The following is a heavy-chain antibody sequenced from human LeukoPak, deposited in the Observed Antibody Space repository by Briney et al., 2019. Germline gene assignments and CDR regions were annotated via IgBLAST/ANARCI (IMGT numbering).Heavy chain of an antibody. V-gene: IGHV3-21*01. CDR2: ISSSSSYI. Sequence: GGSLRLSCAASGFTFSSYSMNWVRQAPGKGLVWASSISSSSSYIYYADSVKGRFTISRDNAKNSLYLQMNSLRAEDTAVYYCAREEGIAAAGTGYWGQGTLVTVSS. D-gene: IGHD6-13*01. J-gene: IGHJ4*02. CDR3: AREEGIAAAGTGY. CDR1: GFTFSSYS.